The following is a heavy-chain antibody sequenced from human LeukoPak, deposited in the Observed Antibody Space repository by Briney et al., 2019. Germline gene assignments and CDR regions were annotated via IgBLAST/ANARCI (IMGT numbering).Heavy chain of an antibody. V-gene: IGHV1-2*06. J-gene: IGHJ4*02. CDR2: INPNSGGT. CDR3: ASVYDSGWNFEY. CDR1: GYTFTGYY. D-gene: IGHD6-19*01. Sequence: ASVKVSCKASGYTFTGYYMHWVRQAPGQGLEWMGRINPNSGGTNYAQKFQGRVTMTRDTSISTAYMELSRLRSDDTAVYYCASVYDSGWNFEYWGQGTLVTVSS.